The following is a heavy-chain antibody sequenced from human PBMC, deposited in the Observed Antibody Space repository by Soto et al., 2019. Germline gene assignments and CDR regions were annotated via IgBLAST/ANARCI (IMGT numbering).Heavy chain of an antibody. CDR1: GFSFSRSG. J-gene: IGHJ4*02. CDR2: ISYDGTNQ. Sequence: QMQLVESGGGVVQPGGSLRLSCAASGFSFSRSGLHWVRQAPGKGLEWVAVISYDGTNQYYADSVRGRFTISRDNSNNALYLQMTGLSTEDTAVYYCATRARHHISPDFWGQGTLVTVSS. V-gene: IGHV3-30*03. D-gene: IGHD2-21*01. CDR3: ATRARHHISPDF.